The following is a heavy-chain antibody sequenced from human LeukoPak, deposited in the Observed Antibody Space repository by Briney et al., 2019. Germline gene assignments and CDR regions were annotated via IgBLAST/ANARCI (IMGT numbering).Heavy chain of an antibody. V-gene: IGHV3-30*18. Sequence: GGSLRLSCAASGFTFSSYGMHWVSQAPGKGLVWVTDISYDGRNKEYVDSVKGRFTISRDNSKNTLYLQMTSLRAEDTAVYYCAKDRGYSHGFEYWGQGTLVTVSS. D-gene: IGHD5-12*01. CDR2: ISYDGRNK. CDR3: AKDRGYSHGFEY. CDR1: GFTFSSYG. J-gene: IGHJ4*02.